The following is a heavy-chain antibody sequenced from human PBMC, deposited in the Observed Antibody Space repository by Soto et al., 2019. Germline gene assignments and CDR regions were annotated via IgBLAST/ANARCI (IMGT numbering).Heavy chain of an antibody. CDR3: ARGGGSWYVGHYYYYGMDV. CDR1: GGSISSGGYY. D-gene: IGHD6-13*01. Sequence: QVQLQESGPGLVKPSQTLSLTCTVSGGSISSGGYYWSWIRQHPGKGLEWIGYIYYSGSTYYNPSLKSRVTISVDTSKNQFSLKLGSVTAADTAVYYCARGGGSWYVGHYYYYGMDVWGQGTTVTVSS. V-gene: IGHV4-31*03. J-gene: IGHJ6*02. CDR2: IYYSGST.